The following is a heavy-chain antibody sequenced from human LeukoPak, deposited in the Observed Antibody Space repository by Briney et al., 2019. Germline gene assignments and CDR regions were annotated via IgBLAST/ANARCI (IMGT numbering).Heavy chain of an antibody. D-gene: IGHD6-13*01. Sequence: PGGSLRLSCAASGFTFSDAWMSWVRQAPGKGLEWVSYISSSGSTIYYADSVKGRFTISRDNAKNSLYLQMNSLRAEDTAVYYCANNPLYSSSWIRDYWGQGTLVTVSS. CDR1: GFTFSDAW. CDR2: ISSSGSTI. J-gene: IGHJ4*02. V-gene: IGHV3-11*04. CDR3: ANNPLYSSSWIRDY.